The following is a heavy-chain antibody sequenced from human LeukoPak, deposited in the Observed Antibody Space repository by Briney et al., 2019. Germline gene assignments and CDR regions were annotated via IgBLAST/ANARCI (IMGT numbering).Heavy chain of an antibody. CDR1: GGSISSGGYY. CDR3: ARAGDIVVVPAAPAIDWFDP. Sequence: KPSETLSLTCTVSGGSISSGGYYWSWIRQHPGKGLEWIGYIYYSGSTYYNPSLKSRVTISVDTSKNQFSLKLSSVTAADTAVYYCARAGDIVVVPAAPAIDWFDPWGQGTLVTVSS. D-gene: IGHD2-2*01. CDR2: IYYSGST. J-gene: IGHJ5*02. V-gene: IGHV4-31*03.